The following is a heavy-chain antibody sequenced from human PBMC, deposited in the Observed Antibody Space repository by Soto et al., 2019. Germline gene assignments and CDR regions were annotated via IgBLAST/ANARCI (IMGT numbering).Heavy chain of an antibody. Sequence: GGSLRLSCAASGFTFSNAWMNWVRQAPGKGLEWVGRIKSKTDGGTTDYAAPVKGRFTISREDSKNTLCLQMNGLKTEDTAVYYCTTEGLTQRLLWFGDPFVFGYYYGMDVWGQGTTVTVSS. J-gene: IGHJ6*02. CDR3: TTEGLTQRLLWFGDPFVFGYYYGMDV. V-gene: IGHV3-15*07. CDR2: IKSKTDGGTT. CDR1: GFTFSNAW. D-gene: IGHD3-10*01.